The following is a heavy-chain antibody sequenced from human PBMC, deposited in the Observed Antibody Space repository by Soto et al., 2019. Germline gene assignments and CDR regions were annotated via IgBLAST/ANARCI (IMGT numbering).Heavy chain of an antibody. V-gene: IGHV1-18*01. J-gene: IGHJ5*02. D-gene: IGHD6-6*01. CDR1: GYTFTNYG. CDR3: ARGDSSSGLDP. Sequence: QVQVVQSGTEVKKPGASVKVSCKASGYTFTNYGISWVRQAPGQGLEWMGWISAYKGNTNYAQIFQGRVTLTTDTSTTTAYMELRSLRSDDTAVYYCARGDSSSGLDPWGQGTLVTVSS. CDR2: ISAYKGNT.